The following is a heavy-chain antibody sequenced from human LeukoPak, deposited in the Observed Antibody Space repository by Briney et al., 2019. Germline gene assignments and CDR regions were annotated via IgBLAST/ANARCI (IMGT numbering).Heavy chain of an antibody. CDR3: ARGSIAAAGLDY. V-gene: IGHV4-34*01. CDR2: INHSGST. D-gene: IGHD6-13*01. CDR1: SGSFSGYY. J-gene: IGHJ4*02. Sequence: PSETLSLTCAVYSGSFSGYYWSWIRQPPGKGLEWIGEINHSGSTNYNPSLKSRVTISVDTSKNQFSLKLSSVTAADTAVYYCARGSIAAAGLDYWGQGTLVTVSS.